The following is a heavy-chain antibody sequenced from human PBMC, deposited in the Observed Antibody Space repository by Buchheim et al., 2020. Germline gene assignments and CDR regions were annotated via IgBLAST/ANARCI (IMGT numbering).Heavy chain of an antibody. J-gene: IGHJ4*02. D-gene: IGHD3-22*01. CDR2: MYYSGYT. CDR1: GGSISRTHYY. CDR3: ARHYYDSSGYFDY. Sequence: QLQLQESGPGLVKPSETLSLTCTISGGSISRTHYYWGWIRQPPGKGLEWIGSMYYSGYTYYNLSLRSRVTLSVDTSKNQFSLKLSSVTAADTAVYYCARHYYDSSGYFDYWGQGTL. V-gene: IGHV4-39*01.